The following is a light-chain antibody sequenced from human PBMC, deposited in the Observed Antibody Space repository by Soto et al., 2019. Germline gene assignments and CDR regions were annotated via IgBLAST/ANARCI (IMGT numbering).Light chain of an antibody. Sequence: AIQMTQSPSSLSASVGDRVSLTCRASQDIGHFLSWYQHRPGKAPKLLIYGASSLHVGAPSRISGSGSGTYFTLTISSLQPEDFGTYFCLQDHTWPWTLGQGSRVAI. J-gene: IGKJ1*01. CDR1: QDIGHF. CDR2: GAS. CDR3: LQDHTWPWT. V-gene: IGKV1-6*01.